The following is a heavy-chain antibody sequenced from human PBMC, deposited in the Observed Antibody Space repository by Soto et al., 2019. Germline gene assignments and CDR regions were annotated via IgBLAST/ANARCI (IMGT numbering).Heavy chain of an antibody. CDR3: ARVCFNTAMARMGWFDP. CDR2: IIPIFGTA. D-gene: IGHD5-18*01. J-gene: IGHJ5*02. CDR1: GGTFSSYA. V-gene: IGHV1-69*06. Sequence: SVKVSCKASGGTFSSYAISWVRQAPGQGLEWMGGIIPIFGTANYAQKFQGRVTITADKSTSTAYMELSSLRSEDTAVYYCARVCFNTAMARMGWFDPWGQGTLVTVSS.